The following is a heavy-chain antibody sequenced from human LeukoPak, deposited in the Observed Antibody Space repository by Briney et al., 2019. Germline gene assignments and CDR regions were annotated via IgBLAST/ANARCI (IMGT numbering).Heavy chain of an antibody. CDR2: TYYRSKWSN. CDR3: AIEVDKGGRSSEFDS. Sequence: SQTLSLTCAISGDSFSINSAAWTWIRQSPSRGLEWLGRTYYRSKWSNDYEVSVESRITYSYDTSKNQFSLQLDSVTPEDTAVYYCAIEVDKGGRSSEFDSWGQGTLVTVSS. V-gene: IGHV6-1*01. CDR1: GDSFSINSAA. D-gene: IGHD2-15*01. J-gene: IGHJ4*02.